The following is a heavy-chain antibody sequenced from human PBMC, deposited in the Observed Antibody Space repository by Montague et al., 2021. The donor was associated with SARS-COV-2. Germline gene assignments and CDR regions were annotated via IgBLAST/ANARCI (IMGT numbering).Heavy chain of an antibody. CDR3: AGYRVGTMLDS. J-gene: IGHJ5*01. D-gene: IGHD1-1*01. Sequence: SETLSLTCTVSGGYIGSSFSYWGWIRPPHGKGLEWIGSIGDSASSCYNPSLRSRVTISQDTSRNQFSLKVTAVTAADTAEYCCAGYRVGTMLDSWGPGTLVTVSS. CDR1: GGYIGSSFSY. V-gene: IGHV4-39*01. CDR2: IGDSASS.